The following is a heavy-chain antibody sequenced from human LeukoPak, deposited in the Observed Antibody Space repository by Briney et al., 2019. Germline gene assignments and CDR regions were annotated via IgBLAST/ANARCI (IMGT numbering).Heavy chain of an antibody. CDR2: IYYSGST. V-gene: IGHV4-59*08. CDR3: ASGPYYYYYYMDV. Sequence: PSETLSLTCTVSGSSISTSYWSWIRQPPGKGLEWIGHIYYSGSTNYNPSLKSRVTISVDTSKNQFSLKLSSVTAADTAVYYCASGPYYYYYYMDVWGKGTTVTVSS. CDR1: GSSISTSY. J-gene: IGHJ6*03.